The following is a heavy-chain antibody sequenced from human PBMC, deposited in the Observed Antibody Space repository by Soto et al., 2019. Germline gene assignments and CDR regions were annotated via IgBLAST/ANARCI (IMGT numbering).Heavy chain of an antibody. Sequence: GGSLRLSCAASGFTFSDYYMSWIRQAPGKGLEWVSYISSSGSTIYYADSVKGRFTISRDNAKNSLYLQMNSLRAEDTAVYYCARDGVVRDTYYDFWSGYYATYYFDYWGQGTLVTVSS. CDR1: GFTFSDYY. J-gene: IGHJ4*02. CDR3: ARDGVVRDTYYDFWSGYYATYYFDY. D-gene: IGHD3-3*01. V-gene: IGHV3-11*01. CDR2: ISSSGSTI.